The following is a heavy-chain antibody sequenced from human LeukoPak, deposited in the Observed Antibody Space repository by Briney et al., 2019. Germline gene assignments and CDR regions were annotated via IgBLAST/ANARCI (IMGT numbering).Heavy chain of an antibody. V-gene: IGHV4-39*01. J-gene: IGHJ4*02. CDR2: IHYSGST. CDR3: TRHFGSGRDDY. CDR1: GGSISSSNYY. Sequence: PSETLSLTCTVSGGSISSSNYYWGWIRQPPGKGLEWIGSIHYSGSTYYNPSLKSRVTVSVDTSKNQFTVNLSPVTAADTAVNYCTRHFGSGRDDYWGQGTLVTVSS. D-gene: IGHD3-10*01.